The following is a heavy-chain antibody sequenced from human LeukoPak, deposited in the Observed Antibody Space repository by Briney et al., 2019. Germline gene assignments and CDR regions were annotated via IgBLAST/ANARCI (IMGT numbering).Heavy chain of an antibody. CDR2: IYPDDSDT. Sequence: PGESLKISCKGSGYTFTSYWIGWVRQMPGKGLEWMGIIYPDDSDTQYSPSFQGQVTISADKSTSTAYLQWSSLKASDTAMFYCARLGYSGYDAFDYWGQGTLVTVSS. V-gene: IGHV5-51*01. J-gene: IGHJ4*02. CDR1: GYTFTSYW. D-gene: IGHD5-12*01. CDR3: ARLGYSGYDAFDY.